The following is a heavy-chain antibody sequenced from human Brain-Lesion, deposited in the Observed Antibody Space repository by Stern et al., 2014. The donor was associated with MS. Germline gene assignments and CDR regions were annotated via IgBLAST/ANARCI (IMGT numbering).Heavy chain of an antibody. V-gene: IGHV1-2*04. J-gene: IGHJ4*02. Sequence: VHLVESGAEVKKPGASVKVSCKASGYTFTGYYMHWVGQAPGQGLEWMGWINPKSGGTNYAQKFQGWVTMTRDTSINTAYMELSRLRSDDTAVYYCATYYYDSTGYNDFWGQGTLVTVSS. CDR1: GYTFTGYY. D-gene: IGHD3-22*01. CDR2: INPKSGGT. CDR3: ATYYYDSTGYNDF.